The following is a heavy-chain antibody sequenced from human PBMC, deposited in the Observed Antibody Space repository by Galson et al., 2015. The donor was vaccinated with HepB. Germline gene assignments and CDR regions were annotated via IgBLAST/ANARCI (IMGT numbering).Heavy chain of an antibody. V-gene: IGHV3-23*01. CDR2: ISGTAGDT. J-gene: IGHJ2*01. CDR3: AKIPSSSWYFDL. CDR1: GINFNIYA. Sequence: SLRLSCAASGINFNIYAMTWVRQAPGKGLEWVSFISGTAGDTHYADSVKGRFTIARDKSKNTVYLQMNSLRADDTAVYYCAKIPSSSWYFDLWGRGTLVTVS. D-gene: IGHD6-13*01.